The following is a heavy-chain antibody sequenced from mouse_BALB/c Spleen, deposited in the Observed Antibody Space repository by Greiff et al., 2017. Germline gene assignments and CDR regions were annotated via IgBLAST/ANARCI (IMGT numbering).Heavy chain of an antibody. V-gene: IGHV14-1*02. D-gene: IGHD2-3*01. Sequence: EVQLQQSGAELVRPGALVKLSCKASGFNIKDYYMHWVKQRPEQGLEWIGWIGPENGNTIYEPKFQGKASITEDTSSNTAYLQLSSLTSEDTAVYYCAPLYDGYSPFDYWGQGTTLTVSA. CDR1: GFNIKDYY. J-gene: IGHJ2*01. CDR2: IGPENGNT. CDR3: APLYDGYSPFDY.